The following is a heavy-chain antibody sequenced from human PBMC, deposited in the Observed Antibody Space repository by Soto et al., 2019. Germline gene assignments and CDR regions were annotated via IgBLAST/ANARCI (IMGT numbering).Heavy chain of an antibody. Sequence: QVHLQQWGAGLLNPSETLSLTCAVYGGSFTGYYWSWIRQPPGKGLEWIGEINHSGSTNYNPSLKSRVTISLDTSKNQFSLKLNSVTAADTAVYYCASTFRFDTIFGLVNPSYFDYWGQGILVSVSS. D-gene: IGHD3-3*01. J-gene: IGHJ4*02. V-gene: IGHV4-34*01. CDR1: GGSFTGYY. CDR3: ASTFRFDTIFGLVNPSYFDY. CDR2: INHSGST.